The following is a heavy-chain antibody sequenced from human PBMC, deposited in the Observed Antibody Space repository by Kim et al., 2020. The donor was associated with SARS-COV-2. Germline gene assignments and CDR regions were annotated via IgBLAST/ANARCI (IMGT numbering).Heavy chain of an antibody. CDR3: GRRGETSTTITKRNWFDP. CDR1: GVSIRSYS. J-gene: IGHJ5*02. CDR2: VYNNGRT. Sequence: SETLSLTCSVSGVSIRSYSWNWVRQPPGKGLEWIGCVYNNGRTRYNPSLESRATISNDTSKNQFSLKLSSVTAADTAVYFCGRRGETSTTITKRNWFDP. D-gene: IGHD2-8*01. V-gene: IGHV4-59*08.